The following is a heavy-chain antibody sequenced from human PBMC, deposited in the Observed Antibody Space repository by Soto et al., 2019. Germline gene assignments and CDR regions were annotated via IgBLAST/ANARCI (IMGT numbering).Heavy chain of an antibody. CDR1: GFTFSSYE. CDR3: ARENSCYDDAFDI. J-gene: IGHJ3*02. CDR2: ISSSGSTI. Sequence: GGSLRLSCAASGFTFSSYEMNWVRQAPGKGLEWVSYISSSGSTIYYADSVKGRFTISRDNAKNSLYLQMNSLRAEDTAVYYCARENSCYDDAFDIWGQGTMVTVSS. V-gene: IGHV3-48*03. D-gene: IGHD5-12*01.